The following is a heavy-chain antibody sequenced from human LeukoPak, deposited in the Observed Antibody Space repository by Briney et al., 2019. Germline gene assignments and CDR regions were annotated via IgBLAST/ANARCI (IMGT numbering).Heavy chain of an antibody. V-gene: IGHV4-61*02. CDR3: ASNWSDFDY. J-gene: IGHJ4*02. CDR2: IYASGST. Sequence: SQTLSLTCTVSGGSISSGSFYWSWIRQPAGKGLEWIGRIYASGSTNYNPSLKSRVTISVDTFKNQLSLVLSSVTAADTAVYYCASNWSDFDYWGRGTLVTVSS. D-gene: IGHD1-1*01. CDR1: GGSISSGSFY.